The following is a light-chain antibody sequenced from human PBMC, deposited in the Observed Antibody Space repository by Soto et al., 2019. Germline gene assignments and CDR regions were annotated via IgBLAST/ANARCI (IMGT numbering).Light chain of an antibody. CDR2: AAS. Sequence: DIQMTQSPSSLSASAGDRVTITCRASQGIKNNLAWYQQKPGEVPKLLIYAASTLQSGVPSRFSGSGSGTDFTLTISSLQPEDAATYYCQKYYSVPFTFGPGTKVNIK. CDR3: QKYYSVPFT. V-gene: IGKV1-27*01. J-gene: IGKJ3*01. CDR1: QGIKNN.